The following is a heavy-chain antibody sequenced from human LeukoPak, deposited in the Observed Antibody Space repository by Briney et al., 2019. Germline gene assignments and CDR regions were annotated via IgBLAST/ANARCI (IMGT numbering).Heavy chain of an antibody. CDR3: AGARHGDYRWDY. Sequence: GESLKISCKDSGYSFTNYWIGWVRQMPGKGLEWMGIIHSADSNTKYSPSFRGQVTISADKSISTAYLQWSGLKASVTAMYYCAGARHGDYRWDYWGQGTLVTVSS. D-gene: IGHD4-17*01. J-gene: IGHJ4*02. CDR2: IHSADSNT. V-gene: IGHV5-51*01. CDR1: GYSFTNYW.